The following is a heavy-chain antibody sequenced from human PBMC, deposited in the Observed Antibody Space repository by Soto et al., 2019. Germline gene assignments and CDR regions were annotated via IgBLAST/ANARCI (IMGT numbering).Heavy chain of an antibody. CDR3: ARDGDYFGSGSPPLLSK. V-gene: IGHV4-31*03. J-gene: IGHJ4*02. Sequence: QVQLQESGPGLVMPSQTLSLTCTVSGGSITSDNYCWTWIRQHPVKGLEWMGHIYYSGSTSYNPSLKSRVSISMDTSKNQFSLKLTSVTAADTAVYYCARDGDYFGSGSPPLLSKWGQGTLVTVSS. CDR1: GGSITSDNYC. D-gene: IGHD3-10*01. CDR2: IYYSGST.